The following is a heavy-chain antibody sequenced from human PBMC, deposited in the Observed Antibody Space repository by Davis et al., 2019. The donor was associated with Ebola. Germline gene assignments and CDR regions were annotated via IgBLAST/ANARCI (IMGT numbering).Heavy chain of an antibody. CDR2: IKEDGSEK. CDR1: GFTFSNYW. Sequence: GESLKISCAASGFTFSNYWMSWVRQAPGKGLEWVANIKEDGSEKCYVDSVKGRFTISRDNAKKSLYLQMNSVRAEDSAVYYCATLDWTFDIWGQGTMVTVSS. J-gene: IGHJ3*02. D-gene: IGHD2-21*01. CDR3: ATLDWTFDI. V-gene: IGHV3-7*01.